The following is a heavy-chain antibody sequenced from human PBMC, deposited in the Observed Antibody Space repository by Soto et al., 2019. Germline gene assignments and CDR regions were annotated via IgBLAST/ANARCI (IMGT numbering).Heavy chain of an antibody. Sequence: QVQLVQSGAEVKKPGASVKVSYKASGYTFTDDNMHWVRQAPGQGLEWMGWINPNSGGTNYAQKFQGWVTMTRDTSISTAYMELSRLRSDDMAVYYCARGIAAAAARGMDVWGQGTTVTVSS. V-gene: IGHV1-2*04. CDR1: GYTFTDDN. CDR2: INPNSGGT. D-gene: IGHD6-13*01. CDR3: ARGIAAAAARGMDV. J-gene: IGHJ6*02.